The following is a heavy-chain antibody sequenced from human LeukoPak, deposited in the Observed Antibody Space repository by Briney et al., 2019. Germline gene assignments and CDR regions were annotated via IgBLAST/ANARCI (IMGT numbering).Heavy chain of an antibody. D-gene: IGHD3-22*01. Sequence: SVKVSCKASGGTFSSYAISWVRQAPGQGLEWMGRIIPILGIANYAQKFQGRVTITPDKSTSTAYMELSSLRSEDTAVYYCARGWYYYDSSGYYSDYWGQGTLVTVSS. J-gene: IGHJ4*02. CDR3: ARGWYYYDSSGYYSDY. V-gene: IGHV1-69*04. CDR2: IIPILGIA. CDR1: GGTFSSYA.